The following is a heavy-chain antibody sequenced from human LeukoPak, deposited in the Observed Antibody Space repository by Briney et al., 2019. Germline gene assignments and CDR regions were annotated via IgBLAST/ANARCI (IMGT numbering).Heavy chain of an antibody. CDR3: ASLRQQLVRGYFDY. Sequence: SGTLSLTCAVSGGSISSSNWWSWVRQPPGKGLEWIGEIYHSGSTNYNPSLKSRVTISVDKSKNQFSLKLSSVTAADTAVYYCASLRQQLVRGYFDYWGQGTLVTVSS. D-gene: IGHD6-13*01. V-gene: IGHV4-4*02. CDR1: GGSISSSNW. CDR2: IYHSGST. J-gene: IGHJ4*02.